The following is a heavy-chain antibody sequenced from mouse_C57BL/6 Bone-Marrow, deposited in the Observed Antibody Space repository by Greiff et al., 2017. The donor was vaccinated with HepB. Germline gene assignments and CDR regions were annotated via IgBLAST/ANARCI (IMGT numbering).Heavy chain of an antibody. D-gene: IGHD1-1*01. CDR1: GFNIKDYY. CDR3: ARDGSSYDYYAMDY. CDR2: IDPEDGDT. J-gene: IGHJ4*01. Sequence: EVQLQQSGAELVKPGASVKLSCTASGFNIKDYYMHWVKQRTEQGLEWIGRIDPEDGDTKYAPKFQGKATITADTSSNTAYLQLSRLTSEDTAVYYCARDGSSYDYYAMDYWGQGTSVTVSS. V-gene: IGHV14-2*01.